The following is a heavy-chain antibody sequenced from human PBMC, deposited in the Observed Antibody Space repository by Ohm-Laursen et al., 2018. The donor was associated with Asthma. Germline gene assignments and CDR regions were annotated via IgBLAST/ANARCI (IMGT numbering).Heavy chain of an antibody. CDR2: INPNSGGT. CDR3: ARGFIAAAGMGMDV. D-gene: IGHD6-13*01. J-gene: IGHJ6*02. CDR1: GYTFTGYY. Sequence: ASVKVSCKASGYTFTGYYMHWVRQAPGQGLEWMGWINPNSGGTNYAQKFQGRVTMTRDTSIITAYMELSRLRSDDTAVYYCARGFIAAAGMGMDVWGQGTTVTVSS. V-gene: IGHV1-2*02.